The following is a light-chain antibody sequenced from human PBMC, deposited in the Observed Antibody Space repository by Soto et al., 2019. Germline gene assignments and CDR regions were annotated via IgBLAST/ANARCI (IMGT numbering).Light chain of an antibody. CDR2: GAS. V-gene: IGKV3-20*01. CDR1: QSVSSSY. J-gene: IGKJ2*01. CDR3: QEYGSSPPYT. Sequence: EIVLTQSPGTLSLSPGKRATLSCRASQSVSSSYLAWYQQKPGQAPRLLIYGASSRATGIPDRFSGSESGTDFTLTISSLEPEALSVYYCQEYGSSPPYTFGQGTKLQIK.